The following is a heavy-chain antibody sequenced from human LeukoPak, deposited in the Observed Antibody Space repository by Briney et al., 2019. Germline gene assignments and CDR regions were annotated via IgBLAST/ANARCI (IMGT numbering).Heavy chain of an antibody. V-gene: IGHV1-2*04. Sequence: ASVKVSCTASGYTFTGYYMHWVRQAPGQGLEWMGWINPNSGGTNYAQKFQGWVTMTRDTSISTAYMELSRLRSDDTAVYYCARGLRYFDWLLADAFDIWGQGTMVTVSS. CDR1: GYTFTGYY. CDR3: ARGLRYFDWLLADAFDI. D-gene: IGHD3-9*01. J-gene: IGHJ3*02. CDR2: INPNSGGT.